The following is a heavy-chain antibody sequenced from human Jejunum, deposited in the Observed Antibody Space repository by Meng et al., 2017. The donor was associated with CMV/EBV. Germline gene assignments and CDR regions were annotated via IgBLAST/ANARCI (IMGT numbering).Heavy chain of an antibody. J-gene: IGHJ4*02. D-gene: IGHD4-11*01. CDR3: ARRDYGNYFFDY. Sequence: SCKGSGYSFTTYWIGWVRQMPGKGLEWMGILYPGDSDTRYSPSFQGQVTISADKSINTAYLQWSSLKASDTAMYYCARRDYGNYFFDYWGQGTLVTVSS. CDR2: LYPGDSDT. CDR1: GYSFTTYW. V-gene: IGHV5-51*01.